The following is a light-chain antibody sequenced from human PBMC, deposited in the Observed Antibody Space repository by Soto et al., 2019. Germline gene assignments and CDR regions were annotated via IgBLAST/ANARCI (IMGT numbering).Light chain of an antibody. CDR2: DVS. Sequence: QSALTQPASVSGSPGQSIAISCTGTSSDVGGYYSVSWYQQHPGKAPKLVIYDVSNRPSGVSNRFSGSKSGNTASLTISGLQAEDEANYYCSSYTSSSPRVFGGGTKLTVL. J-gene: IGLJ2*01. CDR1: SSDVGGYYS. CDR3: SSYTSSSPRV. V-gene: IGLV2-14*01.